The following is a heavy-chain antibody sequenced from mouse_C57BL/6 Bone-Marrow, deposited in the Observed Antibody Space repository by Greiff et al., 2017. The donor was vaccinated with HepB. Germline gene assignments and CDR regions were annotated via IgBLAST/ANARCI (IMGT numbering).Heavy chain of an antibody. CDR1: GYTFTDYN. J-gene: IGHJ1*03. CDR2: INPNNGGT. Sequence: VQLKESGPELVKPGASVKMSCKASGYTFTDYNMHWVKQSHGKSLEWIGYINPNNGGTSYNQKFKGKATLTVNKSSSTAYMELRSLTSEDSAVYYCARFGYYWYFDVWGTGTTVTVSS. V-gene: IGHV1-22*01. D-gene: IGHD2-2*01. CDR3: ARFGYYWYFDV.